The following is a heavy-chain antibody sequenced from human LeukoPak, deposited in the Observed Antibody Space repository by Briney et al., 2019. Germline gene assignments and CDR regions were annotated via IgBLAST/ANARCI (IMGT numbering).Heavy chain of an antibody. CDR3: ARVGDVYAPLLDAFDI. Sequence: PGGSLRLSCAASGFTFSSYWMHWVRQAPGKGLVWVSYISSSGSTIYYADSVKGRFTISRDNAKNSLYLQMNSLRAEDTAVYYCARVGDVYAPLLDAFDIWGQGTMVTVSS. J-gene: IGHJ3*02. CDR2: ISSSGSTI. D-gene: IGHD2-8*01. V-gene: IGHV3-48*04. CDR1: GFTFSSYW.